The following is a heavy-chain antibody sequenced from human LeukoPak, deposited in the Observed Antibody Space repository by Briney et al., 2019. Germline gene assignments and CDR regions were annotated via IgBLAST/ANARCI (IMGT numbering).Heavy chain of an antibody. D-gene: IGHD4-17*01. CDR2: IIGSSGSK. V-gene: IGHV3-23*01. CDR3: AKESSYGDGPYYYGMDV. J-gene: IGHJ6*01. Sequence: GGSLRLSCAASGFTFSSYAMSWVRQAPGKGLEWVSAIIGSSGSKYYEDSVKGRFTISRDNSKNTLYLQMNRLRAEDTAVYYCAKESSYGDGPYYYGMDVWGQGTTVTVSS. CDR1: GFTFSSYA.